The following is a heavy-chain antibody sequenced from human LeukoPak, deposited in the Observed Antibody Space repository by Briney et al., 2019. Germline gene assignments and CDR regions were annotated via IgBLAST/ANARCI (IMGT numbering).Heavy chain of an antibody. CDR2: MDYSGRT. CDR1: GGSISSTNYF. J-gene: IGHJ4*02. CDR3: ARLYRSGWSFDF. Sequence: SETLSLTCIVSGGSISSTNYFRGWIRQPPGKGLEWIGTMDYSGRTYNNLSLKSPVTITIDTSKNQFSLKLHSVTAADTAVYYCARLYRSGWSFDFWGQGTLVSVSS. V-gene: IGHV4-39*01. D-gene: IGHD6-19*01.